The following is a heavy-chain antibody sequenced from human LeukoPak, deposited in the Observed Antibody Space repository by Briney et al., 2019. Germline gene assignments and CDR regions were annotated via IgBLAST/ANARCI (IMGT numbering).Heavy chain of an antibody. V-gene: IGHV3-23*01. D-gene: IGHD3-9*01. CDR1: GFTFSSYA. CDR3: ARDARGYDILTCYYPVYYFDY. Sequence: PGGSLRLSCAASGFTFSSYALSGLRPAGGRGLEGVSALSGSGGSTYYADFVRGRFTISRDNSKNTLYLQMNSLRAEDTAVYYCARDARGYDILTCYYPVYYFDYWGQGTLVTVSS. CDR2: LSGSGGST. J-gene: IGHJ4*02.